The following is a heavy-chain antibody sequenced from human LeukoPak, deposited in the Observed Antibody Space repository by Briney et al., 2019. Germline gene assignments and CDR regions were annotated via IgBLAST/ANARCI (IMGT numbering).Heavy chain of an antibody. V-gene: IGHV1-46*01. CDR3: ARDSGWWMFDY. D-gene: IGHD6-19*01. Sequence: VASVKVSCKAAGYTFTSYYMHWVRQAPGQGLEWMGIINPSGGSTSYAQKFQGRVTMTRDTSTSTVYMELSSLRSEDTAVYYCARDSGWWMFDYWGQGTLVTVSS. CDR1: GYTFTSYY. CDR2: INPSGGST. J-gene: IGHJ4*02.